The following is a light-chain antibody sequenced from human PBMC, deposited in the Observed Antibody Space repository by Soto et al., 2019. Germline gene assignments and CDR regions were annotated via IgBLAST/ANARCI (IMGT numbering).Light chain of an antibody. J-gene: IGKJ2*01. V-gene: IGKV1-5*01. CDR3: HTYNSYSLHT. CDR2: DAY. Sequence: DIQMTQSPSILSASVGDRVTITCRASQSIRSWLAWYQQKPGKAPKLLIYDAYSLESGVPSRFSGRRSGTEFTLTIAGLQPEDFANYYCHTYNSYSLHTFGQGTKVDIK. CDR1: QSIRSW.